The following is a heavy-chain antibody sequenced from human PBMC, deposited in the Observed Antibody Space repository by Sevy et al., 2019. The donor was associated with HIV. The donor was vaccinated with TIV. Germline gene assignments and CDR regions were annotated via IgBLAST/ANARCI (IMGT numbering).Heavy chain of an antibody. J-gene: IGHJ4*02. V-gene: IGHV3-30*04. CDR3: GRDREMGNYYDSSGSIDY. Sequence: GGSLRLSCAASGFTFSSYPMHWVRQAPGKGLEWVAVISYDGSNKYYADSVIGRLTISRDNSKNTLYVQMNSLRAEDTAVFYCGRDREMGNYYDSSGSIDYWGQGTLVTISS. D-gene: IGHD3-22*01. CDR1: GFTFSSYP. CDR2: ISYDGSNK.